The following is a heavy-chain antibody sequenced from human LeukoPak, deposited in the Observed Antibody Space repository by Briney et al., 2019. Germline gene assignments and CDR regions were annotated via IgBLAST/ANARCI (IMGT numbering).Heavy chain of an antibody. D-gene: IGHD2-2*01. J-gene: IGHJ4*02. CDR3: AREQLLRIDY. CDR1: GGSVSSGSYY. Sequence: SETLSLTCTVSGGSVSSGSYYWSWIRQPPGKGLEWIGYIHYSGSTNYNPSLKSRVTISVDTSKNQFSLKLSSVTAADTAVYYCAREQLLRIDYWGQGTLVTVSS. CDR2: IHYSGST. V-gene: IGHV4-61*01.